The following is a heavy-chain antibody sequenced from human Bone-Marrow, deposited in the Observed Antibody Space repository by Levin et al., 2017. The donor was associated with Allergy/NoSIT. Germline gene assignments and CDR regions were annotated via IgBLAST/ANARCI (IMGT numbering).Heavy chain of an antibody. CDR1: GYTFTSYD. D-gene: IGHD2-15*01. V-gene: IGHV1-8*01. Sequence: ASVKVSCKASGYTFTSYDINWVRQATGQGLEWMGWMNPNSGNTGYAQKFQGRVTMTRNTSISTAYMELSSLRSGDTAVYYCARGRFFSPRIVVVVAATVANWFDPWGQGTLVTVSS. CDR3: ARGRFFSPRIVVVVAATVANWFDP. CDR2: MNPNSGNT. J-gene: IGHJ5*02.